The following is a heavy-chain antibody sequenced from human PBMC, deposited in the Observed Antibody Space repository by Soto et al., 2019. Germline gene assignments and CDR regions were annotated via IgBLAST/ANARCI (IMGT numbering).Heavy chain of an antibody. J-gene: IGHJ3*02. V-gene: IGHV1-46*01. CDR3: AREAARVAFDI. Sequence: SVKVSCKASGYTFTSYYMHWVRQAPGQGLEWMGIIDPSGGSTSYAQKFQGRVTMTRDTSTSTVYMELSSLRSEDTAVDYCAREAARVAFDIWGQGTRVTVSS. D-gene: IGHD6-13*01. CDR2: IDPSGGST. CDR1: GYTFTSYY.